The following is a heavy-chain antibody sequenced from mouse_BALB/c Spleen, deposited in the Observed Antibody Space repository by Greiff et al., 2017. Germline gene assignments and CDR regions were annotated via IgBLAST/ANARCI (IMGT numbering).Heavy chain of an antibody. D-gene: IGHD1-2*01. CDR2: INPSNGGT. Sequence: VQLQQSGAELVKPGASVKLSCKASGYTFTSYYMYWVKQRPGQGLGWIGEINPSNGGTNFNEKFKSKATLTVDKSSSTAYMQLSSLTSEDSAVYYCTRALRLTWFAYWGQGTLVTVAA. CDR3: TRALRLTWFAY. J-gene: IGHJ3*01. V-gene: IGHV1S81*02. CDR1: GYTFTSYY.